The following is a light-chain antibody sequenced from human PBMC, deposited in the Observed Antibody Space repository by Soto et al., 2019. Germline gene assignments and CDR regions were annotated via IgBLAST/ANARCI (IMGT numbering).Light chain of an antibody. Sequence: EIVLTQSPGTLSLSPGERATLSCRASQSVSNVYLAWYQQKPGQAPRLLIYDTSNRATGIPDRFSGSGSGTDFTLTISRLEPEDFAVYYCQQSGSSPWTFGQGTKLEIK. J-gene: IGKJ2*01. V-gene: IGKV3-20*01. CDR2: DTS. CDR3: QQSGSSPWT. CDR1: QSVSNVY.